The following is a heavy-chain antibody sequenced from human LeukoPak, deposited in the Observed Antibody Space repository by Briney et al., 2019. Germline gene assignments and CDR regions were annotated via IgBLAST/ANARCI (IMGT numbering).Heavy chain of an antibody. J-gene: IGHJ4*02. V-gene: IGHV3-30-3*01. D-gene: IGHD3-22*01. Sequence: GGSLRLSCVVSGFTLTNYALHWVRQAPGKGLEWVAVISYAGTNKYYADSGKGRFTISRDISKNTVYLHMDSLRDEDTAVYFCARGGYYYDTTGSPGDYWGQGTLVTVSS. CDR3: ARGGYYYDTTGSPGDY. CDR2: ISYAGTNK. CDR1: GFTLTNYA.